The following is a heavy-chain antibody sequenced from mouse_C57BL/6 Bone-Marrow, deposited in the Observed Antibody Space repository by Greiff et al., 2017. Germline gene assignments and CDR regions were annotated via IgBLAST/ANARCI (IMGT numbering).Heavy chain of an antibody. V-gene: IGHV5-6*02. CDR1: GFTFSSYG. J-gene: IGHJ1*03. CDR3: ATSDV. Sequence: DVKLVESGGDLVKPGGSLKLSCAASGFTFSSYGMSWVRQTPDKRLEWVATISSGGSYTYYPDSVKGRFTISRDNAKNTLYLQMSSLKSEDTAMYYCATSDVWGTGTTVTVSS. CDR2: ISSGGSYT.